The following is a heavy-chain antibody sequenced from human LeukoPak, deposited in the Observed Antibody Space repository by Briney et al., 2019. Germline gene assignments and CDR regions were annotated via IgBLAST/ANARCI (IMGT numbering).Heavy chain of an antibody. V-gene: IGHV7-4-1*02. D-gene: IGHD2-15*01. Sequence: ASVKVSCKASGYTFTSYAMNWVRQAPGQGLEWMGWINTNTGNPTYAQGFTGRFVFSLDTSVSTAYLHISSLKAEDTAVYYCARGTCSGGSCSYAYWGQGTLVTVCS. CDR2: INTNTGNP. CDR3: ARGTCSGGSCSYAY. J-gene: IGHJ4*02. CDR1: GYTFTSYA.